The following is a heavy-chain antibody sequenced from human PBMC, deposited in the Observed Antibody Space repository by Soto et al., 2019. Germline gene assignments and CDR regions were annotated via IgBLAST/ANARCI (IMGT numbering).Heavy chain of an antibody. CDR1: GFTFSSYS. CDR2: ISSSSSYI. CDR3: TESSGYYYDAFDI. Sequence: EVQLVESGGGLVKPGGSLRLSCAASGFTFSSYSMNWVRQAPGKGLEWVSSISSSSSYIYYADSVKGRFTISRDNAKNSLYLQMNSLRADDTAVYYCTESSGYYYDAFDIWGKGTMVTVSS. D-gene: IGHD3-22*01. J-gene: IGHJ3*02. V-gene: IGHV3-21*01.